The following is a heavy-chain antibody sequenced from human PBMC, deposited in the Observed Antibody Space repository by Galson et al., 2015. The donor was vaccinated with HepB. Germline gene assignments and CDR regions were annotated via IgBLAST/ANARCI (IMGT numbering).Heavy chain of an antibody. CDR1: GGTFSSYA. CDR2: IIPIFGTA. V-gene: IGHV1-69*13. CDR3: ARGVTGTTYYYYYMDV. Sequence: SVKVSCKASGGTFSSYAISWVRQAPGQGLEWMGGIIPIFGTANYAQKFQGRVTITADESTSTAYMELSSPRSEDTAVYYCARGVTGTTYYYYYMDVWGKGTTVTVSS. J-gene: IGHJ6*03. D-gene: IGHD1-7*01.